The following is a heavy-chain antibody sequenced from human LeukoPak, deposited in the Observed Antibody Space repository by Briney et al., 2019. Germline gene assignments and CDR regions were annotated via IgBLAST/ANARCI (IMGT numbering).Heavy chain of an antibody. CDR2: IYYSGST. CDR1: GGSISSYY. Sequence: SETLSLTCTVSGGSISSYYWSWIRQPPGKGLEWIGYIYYSGSTNYNPSLKSQVTISVDTSKNQFSLKLSSVTAADTAVYYCARLDCSSTSCLFDYWGQGTLVTVSS. J-gene: IGHJ4*02. V-gene: IGHV4-59*01. CDR3: ARLDCSSTSCLFDY. D-gene: IGHD2-2*01.